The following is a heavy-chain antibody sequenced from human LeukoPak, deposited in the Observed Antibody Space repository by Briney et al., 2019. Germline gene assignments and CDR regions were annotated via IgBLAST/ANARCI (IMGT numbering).Heavy chain of an antibody. J-gene: IGHJ3*02. CDR2: ISYDGSNK. D-gene: IGHD2-21*02. Sequence: GGSLRLSCAASGFTFSSYGMHWVRQAPVKGLDWVAVISYDGSNKYYADSVKGRFTISRDNSKNTLYLQMNSLRAEDTAVYYCARDPLDCGGDCYVGQIGDDAFDIWGQGTMVTVSS. CDR3: ARDPLDCGGDCYVGQIGDDAFDI. V-gene: IGHV3-30*03. CDR1: GFTFSSYG.